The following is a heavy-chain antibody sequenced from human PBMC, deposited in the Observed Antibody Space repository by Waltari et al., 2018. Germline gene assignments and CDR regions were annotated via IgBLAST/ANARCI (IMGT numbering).Heavy chain of an antibody. J-gene: IGHJ4*02. V-gene: IGHV4-34*01. Sequence: QVQLQQWGAGLLKPSETLSLTCAVYGGSFRGYYWSWIRQPPGKGLEWIGEINHSGSTNYNPSLKSRVTISVDTSKNQFSLKLSSVTAADTAVYYCAAQLWFGEYFDYWGQGTLVTVSS. D-gene: IGHD3-10*01. CDR2: INHSGST. CDR1: GGSFRGYY. CDR3: AAQLWFGEYFDY.